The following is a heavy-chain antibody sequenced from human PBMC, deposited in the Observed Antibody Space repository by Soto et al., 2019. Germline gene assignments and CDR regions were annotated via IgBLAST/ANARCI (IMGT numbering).Heavy chain of an antibody. CDR1: GGSISSSSYY. D-gene: IGHD5-12*01. CDR2: IFYSGST. CDR3: SRRIVATETFYY. J-gene: IGHJ4*02. Sequence: SETLSLTCTVSGGSISSSSYYWGWIRQPPGKGLEWIGSIFYSGSTYYNPSLNSRVTISVDTSKNQFSLTVTSVTAADTAVYYCSRRIVATETFYYWAQGTLVTVSS. V-gene: IGHV4-39*01.